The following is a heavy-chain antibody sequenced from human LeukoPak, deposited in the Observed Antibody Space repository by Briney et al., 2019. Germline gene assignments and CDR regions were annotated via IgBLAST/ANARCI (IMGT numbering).Heavy chain of an antibody. CDR2: TRYDESKT. CDR3: AKARYSGSPALDF. CDR1: GFTFSSNG. Sequence: GGSLRLSCAASGFTFSSNGMHWVRQTPGKGPDWVAFTRYDESKTFYGDSVRGRFTISRDNSKNTLYLQMNSLTTDDSAVYYCAKARYSGSPALDFWGQGTLVTVSS. V-gene: IGHV3-30*02. J-gene: IGHJ4*02. D-gene: IGHD1-26*01.